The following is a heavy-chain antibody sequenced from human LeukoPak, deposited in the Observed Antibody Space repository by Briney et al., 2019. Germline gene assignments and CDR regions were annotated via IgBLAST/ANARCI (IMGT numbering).Heavy chain of an antibody. CDR1: GITFGNNW. Sequence: PGGSLRLSCAASGITFGNNWMHWVRQGPGKGLVWISRINSDGGGAIYADSVKGRFTVSRDNAKNTLYLQMNSLRAEDTAVYYCARDHGYWGQGTLVTVSS. J-gene: IGHJ4*02. CDR2: INSDGGGA. CDR3: ARDHGY. V-gene: IGHV3-74*01.